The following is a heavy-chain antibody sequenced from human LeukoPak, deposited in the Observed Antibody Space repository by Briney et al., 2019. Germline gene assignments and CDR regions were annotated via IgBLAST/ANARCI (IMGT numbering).Heavy chain of an antibody. CDR3: ASDEYSSSSGY. CDR2: ISTNNNYI. Sequence: RGSLRLSCTASGFTFSSYRMNWVRQAPGKGLEWVSSISTNNNYIYYADSVKGRFTISRDNARNSLYLQMNSLRVEDTAVYYCASDEYSSSSGYWGQGTLVTVSS. V-gene: IGHV3-21*01. D-gene: IGHD6-6*01. J-gene: IGHJ4*02. CDR1: GFTFSSYR.